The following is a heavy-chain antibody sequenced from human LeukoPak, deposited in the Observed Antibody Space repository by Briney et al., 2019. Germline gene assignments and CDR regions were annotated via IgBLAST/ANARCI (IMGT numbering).Heavy chain of an antibody. D-gene: IGHD5-18*01. CDR3: ARDRGYTSFDY. V-gene: IGHV3-7*01. Sequence: GGSLRLSCGAYGFTFSDSLMNWVRQAPGKGLEWVAAIKEDGSEEYYMGSVKGRFTISRDNAKNSLYLQMNSLRAEDTAVYYCARDRGYTSFDYWGQGTLVIVSS. CDR2: IKEDGSEE. J-gene: IGHJ4*02. CDR1: GFTFSDSL.